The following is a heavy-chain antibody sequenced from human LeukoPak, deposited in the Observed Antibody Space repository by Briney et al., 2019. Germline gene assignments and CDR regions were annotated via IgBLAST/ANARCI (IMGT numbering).Heavy chain of an antibody. J-gene: IGHJ4*02. D-gene: IGHD5-12*01. V-gene: IGHV3-7*01. Sequence: SGGSLRFSCAASGFTFSSYWMTWVRQAPGKGLEWVANIKQDGSEKYYVDSVKGRFTISRDNAHNSLYLQMNSLRAEDTAVYHCVRAIGGYASYWGQGTLVTVSS. CDR3: VRAIGGYASY. CDR1: GFTFSSYW. CDR2: IKQDGSEK.